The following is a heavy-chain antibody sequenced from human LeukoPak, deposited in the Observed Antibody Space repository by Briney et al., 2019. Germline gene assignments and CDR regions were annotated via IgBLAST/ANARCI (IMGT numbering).Heavy chain of an antibody. CDR2: ISAYNGNT. V-gene: IGHV1-18*01. J-gene: IGHJ4*02. CDR1: GYTFTSYG. Sequence: ASVKVSCKASGYTFTSYGISWVRQAPGQGLEWMGWISAYNGNTNYAQKLQGRVTMTTDTSTSTAYMELRSLRSDDTAVYYCARHPRIAVVGGYYFDYWGQGTLVTVSS. D-gene: IGHD6-19*01. CDR3: ARHPRIAVVGGYYFDY.